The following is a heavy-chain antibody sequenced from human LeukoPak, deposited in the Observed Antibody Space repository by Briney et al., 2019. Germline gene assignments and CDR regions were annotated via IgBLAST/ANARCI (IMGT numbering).Heavy chain of an antibody. D-gene: IGHD3-10*01. CDR1: GGSISSSSYY. Sequence: SETLSLTCTVSGGSISSSSYYWRWIRQPPGKGLEWIGSIYYSGSTYYNPSLKSRVTISVDTSKNQFSLKLSSVTAADTAVYYCARQSGWFGENWFDPWGQGTLVTVSS. CDR3: ARQSGWFGENWFDP. V-gene: IGHV4-39*01. CDR2: IYYSGST. J-gene: IGHJ5*02.